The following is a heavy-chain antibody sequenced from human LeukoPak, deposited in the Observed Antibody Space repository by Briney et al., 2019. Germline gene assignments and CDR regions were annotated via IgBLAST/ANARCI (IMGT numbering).Heavy chain of an antibody. J-gene: IGHJ4*02. Sequence: GGSLRLSCAASGFTFSLYTMNWVRQAPGKGLEWVSTISDGSRDTHYAGSVKGRFTISRDDSQNIVYLQMDSLTAEDTALYYCTTRLRNHFDYWGQGTQVTVSS. CDR2: ISDGSRDT. CDR1: GFTFSLYT. V-gene: IGHV3-23*01. CDR3: TTRLRNHFDY. D-gene: IGHD5-12*01.